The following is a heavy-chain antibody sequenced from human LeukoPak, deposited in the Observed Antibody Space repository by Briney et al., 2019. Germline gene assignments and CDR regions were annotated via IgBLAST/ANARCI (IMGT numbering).Heavy chain of an antibody. CDR2: MYYSGSP. J-gene: IGHJ6*02. D-gene: IGHD6-25*01. V-gene: IGHV4-59*01. CDR3: ARGGYASDWHSMDV. Sequence: PSETLSLTCTVSGGSISNNYWSRIRQPPGKGLEWIGYMYYSGSPNYNPSLKSRVTISVDTPKNQFSLMLSSVTAADTAVYYCARGGYASDWHSMDVWGQGTTVTVSS. CDR1: GGSISNNY.